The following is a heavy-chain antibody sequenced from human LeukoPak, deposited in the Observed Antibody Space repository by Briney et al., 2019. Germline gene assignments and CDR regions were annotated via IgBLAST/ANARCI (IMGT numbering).Heavy chain of an antibody. V-gene: IGHV1-69*13. D-gene: IGHD3-22*01. CDR2: IIPIFGTA. CDR3: ARDYYYYDSSGYYRRFDY. CDR1: GGTFSSYA. Sequence: SVKVSCKASGGTFSSYAISWVRQAPGQGLEWMGGIIPIFGTANYAQKFQGRVTITADESTSTAYMELSSLRAEDTAVYYCARDYYYYDSSGYYRRFDYWGQGTLVTVSS. J-gene: IGHJ4*02.